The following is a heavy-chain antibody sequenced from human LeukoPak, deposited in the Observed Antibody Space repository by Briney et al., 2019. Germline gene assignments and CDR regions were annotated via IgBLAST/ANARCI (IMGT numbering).Heavy chain of an antibody. CDR2: IIPILSIT. J-gene: IGHJ4*02. V-gene: IGHV1-69*04. CDR3: ARDRDRCEAGICYQSFDF. CDR1: GDTFSTYG. Sequence: GASVKVSCKAPGDTFSTYGINWVRQAPGQGLEWMGRIIPILSITNYAQKLQDRVTITADKSTSTAYMELSSLTSGDTAVYYCARDRDRCEAGICYQSFDFWSQGTLVTVSS. D-gene: IGHD2-2*01.